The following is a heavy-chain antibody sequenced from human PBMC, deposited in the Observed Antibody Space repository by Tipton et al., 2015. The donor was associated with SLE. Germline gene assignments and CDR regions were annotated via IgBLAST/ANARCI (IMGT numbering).Heavy chain of an antibody. CDR2: IYTSGDT. J-gene: IGHJ3*02. D-gene: IGHD3-16*02. V-gene: IGHV4-61*02. CDR3: ARVRYTTGGAFDI. Sequence: TLSLTCTVSDYSISSGSYFWSWIRQPAAKGLEWIGRIYTSGDTNYNPSLKSQFTISVDTSKNQFSLNLSSVTAADTAVYYCARVRYTTGGAFDIWGQGTMVTVSS. CDR1: DYSISSGSYF.